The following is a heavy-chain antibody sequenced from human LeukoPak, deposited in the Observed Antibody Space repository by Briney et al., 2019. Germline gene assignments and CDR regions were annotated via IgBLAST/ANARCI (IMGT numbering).Heavy chain of an antibody. CDR1: GFTVSSNY. CDR3: ASHYDYVPNFDY. J-gene: IGHJ4*02. CDR2: IYSGGGT. V-gene: IGHV3-66*02. Sequence: GGSLRLSCAASGFTVSSNYMSWVRQAPGKGLEWVSVIYSGGGTNYADSVKGRFIISRDHSKNTLYLQMNSLRAEDTAVYYCASHYDYVPNFDYWGQGTLVTVSS. D-gene: IGHD3-16*01.